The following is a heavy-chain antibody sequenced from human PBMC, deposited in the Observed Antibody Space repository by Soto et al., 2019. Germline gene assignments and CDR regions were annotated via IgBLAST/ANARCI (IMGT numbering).Heavy chain of an antibody. D-gene: IGHD3-9*01. CDR3: ARGFNYDILTGYSTGAFDI. V-gene: IGHV4-31*03. J-gene: IGHJ3*02. CDR2: IYYSGST. CDR1: GGSISSGGYY. Sequence: QVQLQESGPGLVKPSQTLSLTCTVSGGSISSGGYYWSWIRQHPGKGLEWIGYIYYSGSTYYNPSLKSRVTISVDTSKNQFSLKLSSVTAADTAVYYCARGFNYDILTGYSTGAFDIWGQGTMVTVSS.